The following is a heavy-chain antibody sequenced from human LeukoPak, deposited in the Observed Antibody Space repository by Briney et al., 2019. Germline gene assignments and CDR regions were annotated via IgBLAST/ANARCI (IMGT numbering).Heavy chain of an antibody. J-gene: IGHJ3*02. V-gene: IGHV3-48*04. D-gene: IGHD3-10*01. Sequence: GGSLRLSCAASGFTDGMTWVRQAPGKGLEWVSYITSSGSPTYYTDSVKGRFTISRDNAKNSLYLQMNSLRADDTAVYYCARDAVRGVSDAFDIWGQGTLVTVSS. CDR2: ITSSGSPT. CDR3: ARDAVRGVSDAFDI. CDR1: GFTDG.